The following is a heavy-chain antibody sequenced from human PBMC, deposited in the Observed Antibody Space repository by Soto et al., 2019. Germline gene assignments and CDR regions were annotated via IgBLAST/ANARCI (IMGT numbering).Heavy chain of an antibody. Sequence: QVHLQESGPGLVKPSGTLSLTCAVSGGSITTNWWSWVRQPPGKGLEWIGEIYHSGTTNYNPSLRGRVTISVDKSNNQFSPNLNSVPAADSSIYYCARNIAVPRTRGFDYWGQGNLVTVSS. V-gene: IGHV4-4*02. D-gene: IGHD6-19*01. CDR1: GGSITTNW. CDR3: ARNIAVPRTRGFDY. CDR2: IYHSGTT. J-gene: IGHJ4*02.